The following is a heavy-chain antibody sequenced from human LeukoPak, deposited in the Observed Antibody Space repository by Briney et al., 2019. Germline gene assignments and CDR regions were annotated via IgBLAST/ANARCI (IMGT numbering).Heavy chain of an antibody. D-gene: IGHD1-7*01. CDR3: ARWKSLKGTLDY. CDR2: ISYDGSKK. J-gene: IGHJ4*02. V-gene: IGHV3-30*04. Sequence: GGSLRLSCAASGFTFSNYAMNWVRQAPGKGLEWVAVISYDGSKKYYVDSVKGRFTISRDNSNNTLYVQMDSLRAEDTAVYYCARWKSLKGTLDYWGQGTLLTVSS. CDR1: GFTFSNYA.